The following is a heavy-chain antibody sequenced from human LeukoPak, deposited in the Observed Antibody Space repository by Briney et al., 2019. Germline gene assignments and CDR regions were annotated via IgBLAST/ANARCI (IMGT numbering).Heavy chain of an antibody. CDR1: GFTFSNAW. V-gene: IGHV3-15*05. CDR3: TFRGQPWSPFDS. Sequence: GGSLRLSCAASGFTFSNAWMSWVRQAPGKGLEWVGRIKSKTDGGSTDYAAPVKGRFTISRDDSKNTLYLQLNSLKTEDTAVYYCTFRGQPWSPFDSWGQGTLVTVSS. D-gene: IGHD3-10*01. CDR2: IKSKTDGGST. J-gene: IGHJ4*02.